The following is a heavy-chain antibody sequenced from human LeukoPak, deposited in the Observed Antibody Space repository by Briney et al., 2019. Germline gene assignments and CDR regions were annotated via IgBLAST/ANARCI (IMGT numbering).Heavy chain of an antibody. CDR3: AREGRSSGQFDY. D-gene: IGHD6-19*01. CDR2: FYTTENS. V-gene: IGHV4-4*07. CDR1: GGSISAYY. Sequence: PSETLSLACTVSGGSISAYYWTWIRQPAGKGLEWIGRFYTTENSDSNPSLKSRLPRSVDTSKNQSSLILSSVTAADTAEYYCAREGRSSGQFDYWGQGTLVTVSS. J-gene: IGHJ4*02.